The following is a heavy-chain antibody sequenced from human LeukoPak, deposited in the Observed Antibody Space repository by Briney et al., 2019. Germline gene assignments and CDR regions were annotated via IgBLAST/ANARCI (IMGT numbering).Heavy chain of an antibody. Sequence: ASVKVSCKASGYTFSGYYMHWVRQAPGQGLEWMGWINPNSGGTNYAQKFQGRVTMTRDTSTSTAYMELSRLRSDDTAVYYCAREAVAGSFDYWGQGTLVTVSS. J-gene: IGHJ4*02. D-gene: IGHD6-19*01. CDR3: AREAVAGSFDY. V-gene: IGHV1-2*02. CDR1: GYTFSGYY. CDR2: INPNSGGT.